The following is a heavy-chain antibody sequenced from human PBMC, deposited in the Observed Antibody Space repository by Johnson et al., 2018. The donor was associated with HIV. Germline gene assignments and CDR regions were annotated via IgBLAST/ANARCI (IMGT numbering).Heavy chain of an antibody. CDR1: GFTFSSYA. D-gene: IGHD3-22*01. V-gene: IGHV3-9*01. CDR3: ARQHSYDSSGQGGGLDI. CDR2: ISWNSHVV. J-gene: IGHJ3*02. Sequence: VQLVESGGGVVQPGRSLRLSCAASGFTFSSYAMHWVRQPPGQGLEWVAGISWNSHVVDYVDSVKGRVTISRDNAKKFLYLQMTSLRAEDTAIYYCARQHSYDSSGQGGGLDIWGQGTMVTVSS.